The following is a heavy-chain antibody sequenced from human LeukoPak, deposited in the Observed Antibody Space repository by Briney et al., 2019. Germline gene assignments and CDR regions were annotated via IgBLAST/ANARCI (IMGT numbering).Heavy chain of an antibody. D-gene: IGHD3-22*01. Sequence: GGSLTLSCAASGFTFSSYVMHWVRQAPGKGLEWVAVIWYDGSNKYYVDSVKGRFTISRDNSKNTLYLQMNSLRAEDTAVYYCARAVGSGYYYNWGQGTLVTVSS. CDR1: GFTFSSYV. J-gene: IGHJ4*02. V-gene: IGHV3-33*01. CDR3: ARAVGSGYYYN. CDR2: IWYDGSNK.